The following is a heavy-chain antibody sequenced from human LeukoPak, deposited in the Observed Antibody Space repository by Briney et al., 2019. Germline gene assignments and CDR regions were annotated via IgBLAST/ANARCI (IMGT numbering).Heavy chain of an antibody. CDR3: AREEYVWGSYRYFDY. D-gene: IGHD3-16*02. CDR1: GYTFNTYG. Sequence: ASVKVSCKTSGYTFNTYGISWVRQAPEQGLEWMGWISGYNGDTNSAQKLQGRVTLTTDAYTSTAYMELGSLRSDDTAVYYCAREEYVWGSYRYFDYWGQGTLVTVSS. V-gene: IGHV1-18*01. J-gene: IGHJ4*02. CDR2: ISGYNGDT.